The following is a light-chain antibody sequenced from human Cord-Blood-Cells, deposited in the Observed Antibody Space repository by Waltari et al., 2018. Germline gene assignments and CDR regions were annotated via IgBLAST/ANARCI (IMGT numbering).Light chain of an antibody. CDR3: QQYGSSPRT. CDR1: QSVSSSY. CDR2: GAS. Sequence: EIVLTQSPGTLSLSPGERATLSCRASQSVSSSYLAWYQQKPGQAPRLLIYGASSRATGIPDTFSVSGSGTDFTLTISILEPEDLAVYYCQQYGSSPRTFGQGTKVEIK. J-gene: IGKJ1*01. V-gene: IGKV3-20*01.